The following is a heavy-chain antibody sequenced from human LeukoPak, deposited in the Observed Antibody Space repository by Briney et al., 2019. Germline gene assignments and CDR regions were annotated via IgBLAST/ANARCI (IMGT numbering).Heavy chain of an antibody. D-gene: IGHD3-10*01. V-gene: IGHV1-69*13. CDR3: ARGGFGELLGPHDY. J-gene: IGHJ4*02. CDR1: GGTFSSYA. CDR2: IIPIFGTA. Sequence: SVKVSCKASGGTFSSYAISWVRQAPGQGLEWMGGIIPIFGTANYAQKFQGRVTITADESTSTAYMELSSLRPEDTAVYYCARGGFGELLGPHDYWGQGTLVTVSS.